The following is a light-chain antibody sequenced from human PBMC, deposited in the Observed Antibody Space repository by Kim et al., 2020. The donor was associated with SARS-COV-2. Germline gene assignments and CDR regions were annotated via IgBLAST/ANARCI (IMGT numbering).Light chain of an antibody. CDR1: RLGDNY. CDR3: QAWDSTTAHWV. Sequence: SYELTQPPSVSVSPGQTASITCAGNRLGDNYVCWYQQKPGQSPVFVMYQDDKRPSGIPERVSGSNSGNTATLTISETQAVDEADYYWQAWDSTTAHWVFG. CDR2: QDD. J-gene: IGLJ3*02. V-gene: IGLV3-1*01.